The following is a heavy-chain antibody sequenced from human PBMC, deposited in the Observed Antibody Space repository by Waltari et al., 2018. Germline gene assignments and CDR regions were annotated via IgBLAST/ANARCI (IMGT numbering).Heavy chain of an antibody. V-gene: IGHV4-4*02. CDR1: GDSISSKYW. CDR3: AADRGVGLYFDY. J-gene: IGHJ4*02. Sequence: QVQLQESGPGLVKPSGTLSLTCAVSGDSISSKYWWSWVRQSPGKGLEWIGEIYHSGKTYYTPSLKSRVTISVDKSKNQFSLNLSSVTAADTAVYYCAADRGVGLYFDYWGQGTLVTVSS. CDR2: IYHSGKT. D-gene: IGHD2-8*02.